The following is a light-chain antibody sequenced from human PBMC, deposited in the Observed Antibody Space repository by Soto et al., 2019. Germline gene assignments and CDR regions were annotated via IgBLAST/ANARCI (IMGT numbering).Light chain of an antibody. V-gene: IGLV1-44*01. CDR1: SSNIGSYT. Sequence: QLVLTQPPSASGTPGQRVTMSCSGSSSNIGSYTVNWFQQLPGTAPKLLIYSNYHRPSGVPDRFSGSKSGTAASLAISGLQSEDEAQYYCAAWDDGLNGWVFGGGTKLTVL. J-gene: IGLJ3*02. CDR2: SNY. CDR3: AAWDDGLNGWV.